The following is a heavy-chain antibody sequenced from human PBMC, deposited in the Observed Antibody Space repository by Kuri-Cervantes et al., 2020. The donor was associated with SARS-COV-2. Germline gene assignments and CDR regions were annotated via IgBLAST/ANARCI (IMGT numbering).Heavy chain of an antibody. Sequence: GESLKISCAASGFTFSSYSMNWVRQAPGKGLEWVSSISSSSSYIYYADSVKGRFTISRDNAKNSLYLQMNSLRAEDTAVYYCARTNGSAFDIWGQGTMVTVSS. CDR3: ARTNGSAFDI. CDR1: GFTFSSYS. V-gene: IGHV3-21*01. CDR2: ISSSSSYI. J-gene: IGHJ3*02. D-gene: IGHD1-26*01.